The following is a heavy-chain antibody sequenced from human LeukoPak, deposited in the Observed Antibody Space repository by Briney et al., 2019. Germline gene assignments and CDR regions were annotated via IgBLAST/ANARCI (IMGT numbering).Heavy chain of an antibody. Sequence: GGSLRLSCAASGFTFSSYGMNWVRQAPGKGLEWVSSISSSSSYIYYADSVKGRFTISRDNAKNSLYLQMNSLRAEDTAVYYCARAPYGSGSPDYYYYGMDVWGQGTTVTVSS. CDR1: GFTFSSYG. CDR3: ARAPYGSGSPDYYYYGMDV. J-gene: IGHJ6*02. CDR2: ISSSSSYI. D-gene: IGHD3-10*01. V-gene: IGHV3-21*01.